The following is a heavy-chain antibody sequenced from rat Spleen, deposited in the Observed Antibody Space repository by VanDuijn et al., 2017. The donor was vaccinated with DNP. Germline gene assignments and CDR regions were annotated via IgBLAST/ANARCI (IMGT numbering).Heavy chain of an antibody. CDR3: ARSYSGYFDY. V-gene: IGHV5-25*01. Sequence: EVQLVESGGGLVQPGRSLKLSCAASGFTFSNYDMAWVRQAPTKGLEWVASISTSGGSTYYRDSVKGRFTVSRDNAKSTLYLQMDSLRSEDTATYYCARSYSGYFDYWGQGVMVTVSS. CDR2: ISTSGGST. CDR1: GFTFSNYD. J-gene: IGHJ2*01. D-gene: IGHD1-1*01.